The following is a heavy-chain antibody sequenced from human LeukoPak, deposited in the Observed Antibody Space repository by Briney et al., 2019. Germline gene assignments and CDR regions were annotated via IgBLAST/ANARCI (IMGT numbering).Heavy chain of an antibody. CDR2: INPNSGGT. CDR3: ARESAPYSSSFSDY. V-gene: IGHV1-2*04. D-gene: IGHD6-6*01. Sequence: ASVKVSCKASGYTFTGYYMHWARQAPGQGLEWMGWINPNSGGTNYAQKFQGWVTMTRDTSISTAYMELSRLRSDDTAVYYCARESAPYSSSFSDYWGQGTLVTVSS. J-gene: IGHJ4*02. CDR1: GYTFTGYY.